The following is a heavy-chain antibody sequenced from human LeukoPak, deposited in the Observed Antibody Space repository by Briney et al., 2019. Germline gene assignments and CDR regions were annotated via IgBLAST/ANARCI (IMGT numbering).Heavy chain of an antibody. Sequence: GGSLRLSCAASGFTFSKYVIHWVRQAPGKGLEWVAGIWLVGSEQYYADSVKGRFIISRDNSKSTSNLQLNSLRAEDTAVYYCARERGSRWGELSPWGQGTLVTVSS. CDR1: GFTFSKYV. V-gene: IGHV3-33*01. D-gene: IGHD3-16*02. CDR2: IWLVGSEQ. J-gene: IGHJ4*02. CDR3: ARERGSRWGELSP.